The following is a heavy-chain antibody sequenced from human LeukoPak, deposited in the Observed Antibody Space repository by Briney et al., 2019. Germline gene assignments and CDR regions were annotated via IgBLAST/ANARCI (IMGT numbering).Heavy chain of an antibody. D-gene: IGHD4-11*01. CDR2: ISSSSSYI. J-gene: IGHJ4*02. CDR1: GFTFDDYA. Sequence: PGGSLRLSCAASGFTFDDYAMHWVRQAPGKGLEWVSSISSSSSYIYYADSVKGRFTISRDNAKNSLYLQMNSLRAEDTAVYYCARDPYSNYFIDYWGQGTLVTVSS. V-gene: IGHV3-21*01. CDR3: ARDPYSNYFIDY.